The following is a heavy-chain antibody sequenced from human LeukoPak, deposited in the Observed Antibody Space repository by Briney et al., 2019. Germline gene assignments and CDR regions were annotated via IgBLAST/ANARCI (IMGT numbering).Heavy chain of an antibody. V-gene: IGHV3-30*02. Sequence: GGSLRLSCAASGLTFSNFPMHWVRQAPGKGLEWVALIQDDGATTNYVDSVRGRFTISRDNSKSTVYLKMNSLKPDDTAVYYCATQSITLVVVISPFDYWGQGTLVTVSS. CDR3: ATQSITLVVVISPFDY. J-gene: IGHJ4*02. CDR1: GLTFSNFP. D-gene: IGHD3-22*01. CDR2: IQDDGATT.